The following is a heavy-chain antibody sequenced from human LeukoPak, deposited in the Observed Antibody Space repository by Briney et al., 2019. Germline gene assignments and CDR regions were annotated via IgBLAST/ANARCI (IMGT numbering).Heavy chain of an antibody. CDR2: ISGSGGST. CDR1: GFTFSSYA. CDR3: AKGGEMATIYEYSQH. V-gene: IGHV3-23*01. D-gene: IGHD5-24*01. J-gene: IGHJ1*01. Sequence: GGSLRLSCAASGFTFSSYAMSWVRQAPGKRLEWVSAISGSGGSTYYADSVKGRFTISRDNSKNTLYLQMNSLRAEDTAVYYCAKGGEMATIYEYSQHWGQGTLVTVSS.